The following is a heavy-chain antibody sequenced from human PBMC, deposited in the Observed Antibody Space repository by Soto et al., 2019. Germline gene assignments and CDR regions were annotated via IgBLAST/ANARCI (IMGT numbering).Heavy chain of an antibody. J-gene: IGHJ4*02. CDR3: VKDSKRWYSGSVGHFDY. Sequence: QVQLVQSGAEVKKPGASVKVSCKASGYTFTSYGISWVRQSPGQGLEWMGWISAYNGNTNYAQKLPGRVTMTTDTSTNTAYMELRSLKADDKAGYYCVKDSKRWYSGSVGHFDYWGQGNLLTVSA. CDR2: ISAYNGNT. D-gene: IGHD1-26*01. V-gene: IGHV1-18*01. CDR1: GYTFTSYG.